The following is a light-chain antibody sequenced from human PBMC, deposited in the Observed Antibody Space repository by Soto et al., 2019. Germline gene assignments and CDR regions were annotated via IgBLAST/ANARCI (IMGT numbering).Light chain of an antibody. CDR1: QSVNSSY. J-gene: IGKJ1*01. CDR2: GAS. Sequence: EIVLTQSPGTLSLSPGERATLSCRASQSVNSSYLAWYQQKPGQAPRLLIYGASSRATGIPDRFSGDGSGTDFTLAVSRLEPEDFAVYYCQQYGSSPRTFGRGTKVDIK. CDR3: QQYGSSPRT. V-gene: IGKV3-20*01.